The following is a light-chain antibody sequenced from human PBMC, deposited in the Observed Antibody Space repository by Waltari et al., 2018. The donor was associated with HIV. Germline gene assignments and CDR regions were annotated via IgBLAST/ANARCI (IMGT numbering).Light chain of an antibody. Sequence: EIVLTQSPGTLSLSPGERATRSCRATQSVTNNYLTWYQQKPGQAPRLIIYGASTRATGISDRFSGSGSGTDFTLTHSRLEPEDFAVYYCQQYASLPVTFGQGTRVEIK. CDR2: GAS. V-gene: IGKV3-20*01. J-gene: IGKJ5*01. CDR1: QSVTNNY. CDR3: QQYASLPVT.